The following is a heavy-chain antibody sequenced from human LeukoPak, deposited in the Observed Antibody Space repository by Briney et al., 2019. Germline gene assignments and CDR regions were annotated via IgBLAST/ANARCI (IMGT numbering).Heavy chain of an antibody. J-gene: IGHJ4*02. CDR1: GFTFSRCG. D-gene: IGHD5-24*01. CDR2: ISTSSTYM. CDR3: ARSLGGGVEMATVRLFDY. V-gene: IGHV3-21*06. Sequence: GGSLRLSCAASGFTFSRCGMNWVRQAPGKGLEWVSSISTSSTYMSYTDSVKGRFTISRDNAKNSLYLQMNSLRAEDTAVYYCARSLGGGVEMATVRLFDYWGQGTLVTVSS.